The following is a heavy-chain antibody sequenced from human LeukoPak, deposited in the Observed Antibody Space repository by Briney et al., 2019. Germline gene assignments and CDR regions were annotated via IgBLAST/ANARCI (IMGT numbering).Heavy chain of an antibody. J-gene: IGHJ4*02. V-gene: IGHV3-23*01. Sequence: GGSLRLSCAASGFTFSSYAMSWIRQAPGKGLDWVSAISGSGGNTYYADSVKGRFTISRDNSKNTLYLQMDSLRAEDTAVYYCAKDQYGGNPQYYFDYWGQGTLVTVSS. CDR2: ISGSGGNT. CDR3: AKDQYGGNPQYYFDY. CDR1: GFTFSSYA. D-gene: IGHD4-23*01.